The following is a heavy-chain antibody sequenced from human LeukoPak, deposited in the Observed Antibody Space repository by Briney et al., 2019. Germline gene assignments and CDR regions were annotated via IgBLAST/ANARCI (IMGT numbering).Heavy chain of an antibody. D-gene: IGHD2-15*01. CDR1: GFSLSTSGVG. CDR3: AHRKGGYCSGGSCYVADWFDP. J-gene: IGHJ5*02. CDR2: IYWDDDK. Sequence: SGPTLVNPTQTLTLTCTFSGFSLSTSGVGVGWIRQPPGKALEWLALIYWDDDKRYSPSLKSRLTITKDTSKNQVVLTMTNMDPVDTATYYCAHRKGGYCSGGSCYVADWFDPWGQGTLVTVSS. V-gene: IGHV2-5*02.